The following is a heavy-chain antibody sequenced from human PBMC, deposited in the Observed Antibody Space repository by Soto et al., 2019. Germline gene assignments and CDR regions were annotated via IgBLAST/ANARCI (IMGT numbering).Heavy chain of an antibody. Sequence: GGSLRLSCSASGFTFSSYPMFWVRQAPGKGLEYVSGISTNGENTYFADSVKDRFSLSRDNSKDTLYLQMSSLRPEDTAVYYCVKEEVLLEVGAPYFDYWGQGALVTVSS. V-gene: IGHV3-64D*08. D-gene: IGHD2-15*01. CDR3: VKEEVLLEVGAPYFDY. CDR1: GFTFSSYP. J-gene: IGHJ4*02. CDR2: ISTNGENT.